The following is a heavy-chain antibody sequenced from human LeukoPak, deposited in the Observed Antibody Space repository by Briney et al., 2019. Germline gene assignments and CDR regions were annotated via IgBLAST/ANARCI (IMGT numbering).Heavy chain of an antibody. CDR3: ARDVRMAVAGSFDY. D-gene: IGHD6-19*01. J-gene: IGHJ4*02. CDR2: IWYDGSNK. Sequence: PGGSLRLSCAVSGFTVSIYYMTWVRQAPGKGLEWVAVIWYDGSNKYYADSVKGRFTISRDNSKNTLYLQMNSLRAEDTAVYYCARDVRMAVAGSFDYWGQGTLVTVSS. CDR1: GFTVSIYY. V-gene: IGHV3-33*08.